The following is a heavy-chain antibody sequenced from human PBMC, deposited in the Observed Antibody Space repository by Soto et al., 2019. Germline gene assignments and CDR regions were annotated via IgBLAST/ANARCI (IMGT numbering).Heavy chain of an antibody. Sequence: ASVKVSCTASGYTFTSYGISWVRQAPGQGLEWMGWISAYNGNTNYAQKLQGRVTMTTDTSTSTAYMELRSLRSDDTAVYYCARDAPYSSSGSNWFDPWGQGTLVTVSS. D-gene: IGHD6-13*01. V-gene: IGHV1-18*01. CDR1: GYTFTSYG. CDR3: ARDAPYSSSGSNWFDP. J-gene: IGHJ5*02. CDR2: ISAYNGNT.